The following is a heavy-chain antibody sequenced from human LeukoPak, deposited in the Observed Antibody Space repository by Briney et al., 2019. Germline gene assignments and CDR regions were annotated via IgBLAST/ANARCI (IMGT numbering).Heavy chain of an antibody. J-gene: IGHJ4*02. CDR3: ARDEVATISDY. V-gene: IGHV3-21*01. D-gene: IGHD5-12*01. Sequence: GGSLRLSCAASGFTFSSYSMNWVRQAPGKGLEWVSSISSSSSYIYYADSLKGRFTISRDNAKNSVYLQMNSLRAEDTAVYYCARDEVATISDYWGQGTLVTVSS. CDR2: ISSSSSYI. CDR1: GFTFSSYS.